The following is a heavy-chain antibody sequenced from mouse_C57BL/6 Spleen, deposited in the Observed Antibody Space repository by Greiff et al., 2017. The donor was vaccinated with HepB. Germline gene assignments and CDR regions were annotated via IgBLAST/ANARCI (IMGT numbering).Heavy chain of an antibody. CDR1: GYTFTSYW. Sequence: QVQLQQPGAELVKPGASVKMSCKASGYTFTSYWTTWVKQRPGQGLEWIGDIYPGSGSTNYNEKFKSKATLTVDTSSSTAYMQLSSLTSEDSAVYYCARETYYGSSYTNAMDYWGQGTSVTVSS. CDR2: IYPGSGST. D-gene: IGHD1-1*01. J-gene: IGHJ4*01. CDR3: ARETYYGSSYTNAMDY. V-gene: IGHV1-55*01.